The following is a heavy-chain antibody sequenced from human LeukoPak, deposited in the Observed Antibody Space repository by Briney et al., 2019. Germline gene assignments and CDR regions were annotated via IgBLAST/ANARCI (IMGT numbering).Heavy chain of an antibody. D-gene: IGHD2-2*01. CDR3: ARLGPLPYQLPGGRSNRFDY. CDR1: GYSFTSYW. Sequence: GESLKISCKGSGYSFTSYWIGWVRQMPGKGLEWMGIIYPGDSDTRYSPSFQGQVTISADKSISTAYLQWSSLKASDTAMYYCARLGPLPYQLPGGRSNRFDYWGQGTLVTVSS. V-gene: IGHV5-51*01. J-gene: IGHJ4*02. CDR2: IYPGDSDT.